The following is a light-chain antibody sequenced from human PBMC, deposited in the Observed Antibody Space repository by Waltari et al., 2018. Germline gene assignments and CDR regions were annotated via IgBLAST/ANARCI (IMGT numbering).Light chain of an antibody. J-gene: IGKJ2*01. V-gene: IGKV3D-15*01. CDR1: QSVNRN. CDR2: GVS. Sequence: DIAMTQSPATLSLSPGERATLSCRASQSVNRNLAWYQQKPGQPPRLLIYGVSSRATGIPDRFTGSGSGMEFTLTISSLEPEDVGIYHCQQSIQWPYTFGQGTKVGIK. CDR3: QQSIQWPYT.